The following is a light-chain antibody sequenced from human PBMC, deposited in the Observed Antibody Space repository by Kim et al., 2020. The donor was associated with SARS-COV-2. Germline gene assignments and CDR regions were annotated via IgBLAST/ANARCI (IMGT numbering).Light chain of an antibody. J-gene: IGLJ2*01. CDR2: YDN. CDR3: QVWESSSDHVV. CDR1: NIGSKS. V-gene: IGLV3-21*01. Sequence: SYELTQPPSVSVAPGKTATITCGGNNIGSKSVYWYQQKPGQAPVLVIYYDNDRPSGIPERFSGSNSGNTATLTISRVEAGDEADYYCQVWESSSDHVVFGGGTQLTVL.